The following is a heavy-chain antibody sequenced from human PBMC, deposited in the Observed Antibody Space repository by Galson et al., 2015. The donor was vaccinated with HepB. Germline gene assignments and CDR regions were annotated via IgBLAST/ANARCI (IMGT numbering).Heavy chain of an antibody. J-gene: IGHJ6*02. Sequence: SLRLSCAASGFTFSSYSMNWVRQAPGKGLEWVSYISSSSSTIYYADSVKGRFTISRDNAKNSLYLQMNSLRAEDTAVYYCARDRGRGYDYYYYGMDVWGQGTTVTVSS. D-gene: IGHD5-12*01. CDR1: GFTFSSYS. V-gene: IGHV3-48*01. CDR3: ARDRGRGYDYYYYGMDV. CDR2: ISSSSSTI.